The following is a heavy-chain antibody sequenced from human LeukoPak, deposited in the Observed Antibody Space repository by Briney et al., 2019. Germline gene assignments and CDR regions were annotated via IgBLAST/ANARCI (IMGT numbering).Heavy chain of an antibody. CDR3: AFSRGGVLGAPSDY. CDR2: ISAGLDT. CDR1: GFAFSDYA. J-gene: IGHJ4*02. Sequence: PGGSLRLSCAASGFAFSDYAMTWVRQAPGRGLQWVSGISAGLDTEYADSVKGRFTISRDNSKNIVTLQMNFLTAGDTAMYYCAFSRGGVLGAPSDYWGQGTLVTVSS. V-gene: IGHV3-23*01. D-gene: IGHD2-8*02.